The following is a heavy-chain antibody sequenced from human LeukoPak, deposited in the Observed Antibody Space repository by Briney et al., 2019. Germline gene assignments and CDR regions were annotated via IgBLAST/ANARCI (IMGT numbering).Heavy chain of an antibody. CDR1: GFTFSSYG. Sequence: HPGRSLRLSCAASGFTFSSYGMHWVRQAPGKGLEWVAVIWYDGSNKYYADSVKGRFTIPRDNSKNTLYLQMNSLRAEDTAVYYCAKGWVGFDYWGQGTLVTVSS. J-gene: IGHJ4*02. CDR3: AKGWVGFDY. D-gene: IGHD2-15*01. V-gene: IGHV3-33*06. CDR2: IWYDGSNK.